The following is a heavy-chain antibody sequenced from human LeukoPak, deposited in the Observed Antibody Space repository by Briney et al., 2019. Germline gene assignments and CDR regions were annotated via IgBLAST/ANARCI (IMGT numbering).Heavy chain of an antibody. V-gene: IGHV4-59*01. D-gene: IGHD5-18*01. Sequence: PSETLSLTCTVSGGSISSYYWSWIRQPPGKGLEWIGYIYYSGSTNYNPSLKSRVTISVDTSKNQFSLKLSSVTAADTAVYYCARGTAMVKTHPFDYWGQGTLVTVSS. CDR2: IYYSGST. J-gene: IGHJ4*02. CDR3: ARGTAMVKTHPFDY. CDR1: GGSISSYY.